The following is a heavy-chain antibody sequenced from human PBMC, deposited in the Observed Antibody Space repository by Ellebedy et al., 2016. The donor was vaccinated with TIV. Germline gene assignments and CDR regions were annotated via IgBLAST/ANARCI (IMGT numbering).Heavy chain of an antibody. CDR2: IYSGGAT. Sequence: GESLKISCAASGLTVISNYMAWVRQPPGKGLEWVSLIYSGGATYYADPVKARFTISRDKSTNTLHLQMDNLGAEDTAVYYCATFNWGSDYFEDWGQGTLVTVSS. V-gene: IGHV3-53*01. CDR1: GLTVISNY. J-gene: IGHJ4*02. CDR3: ATFNWGSDYFED. D-gene: IGHD7-27*01.